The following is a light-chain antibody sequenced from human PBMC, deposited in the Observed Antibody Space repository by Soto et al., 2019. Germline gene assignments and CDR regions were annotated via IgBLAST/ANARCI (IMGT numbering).Light chain of an antibody. Sequence: EIVLTQSPGTLSLSPGETATLSCRASQSISNSFLAWYQHKPGHAPRLLLYGAFNRATGVPDRFGGSGSGTDFTLTISRLEPEDSAVFYCLQYHSSPYTFGQGTKLEI. J-gene: IGKJ2*01. CDR1: QSISNSF. V-gene: IGKV3-20*01. CDR3: LQYHSSPYT. CDR2: GAF.